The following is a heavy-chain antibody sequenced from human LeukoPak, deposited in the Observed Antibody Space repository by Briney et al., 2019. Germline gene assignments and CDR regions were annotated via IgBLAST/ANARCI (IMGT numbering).Heavy chain of an antibody. J-gene: IGHJ3*02. Sequence: PGGSLRLSYAASGFTFSSYEMNWVRQAPGKGLEWVSYISSSGSTIYYADPVKGRFTISRDNAKSSLYLQMNSLRAEDTAVYYCARVIDWLGSAFDIWGQGTMVTVSS. CDR3: ARVIDWLGSAFDI. CDR1: GFTFSSYE. V-gene: IGHV3-48*03. CDR2: ISSSGSTI. D-gene: IGHD3-9*01.